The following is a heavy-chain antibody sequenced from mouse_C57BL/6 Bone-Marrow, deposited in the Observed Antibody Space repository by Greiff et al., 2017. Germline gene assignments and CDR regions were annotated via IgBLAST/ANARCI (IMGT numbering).Heavy chain of an antibody. D-gene: IGHD2-1*01. J-gene: IGHJ1*03. Sequence: QVQLQPPGAELVKPGASVKLSCKASGYTFTSYWMHWVKQRPGRGLEWMGRIDPNSGGTKYTEKLKRKATLTVDQPASTAYMQLRSLTSEESAVYYCARSNGNYGYWYFDVWGTGTTVTVSS. CDR1: GYTFTSYW. CDR2: IDPNSGGT. CDR3: ARSNGNYGYWYFDV. V-gene: IGHV1-72*01.